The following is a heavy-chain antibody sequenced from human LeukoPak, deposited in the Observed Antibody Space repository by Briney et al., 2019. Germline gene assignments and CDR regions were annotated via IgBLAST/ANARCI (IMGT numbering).Heavy chain of an antibody. Sequence: PGGSLRLSCAASGFNFRTYGVNWVRQAPGKGLEWVSYISRSGSTIFYADSVKGRFTISRDNAKNSVSLQMNSLRAEDTAVYFCARPTWTNYMDVWGKGTAVTISS. CDR2: ISRSGSTI. CDR1: GFNFRTYG. J-gene: IGHJ6*03. V-gene: IGHV3-48*04. CDR3: ARPTWTNYMDV. D-gene: IGHD3/OR15-3a*01.